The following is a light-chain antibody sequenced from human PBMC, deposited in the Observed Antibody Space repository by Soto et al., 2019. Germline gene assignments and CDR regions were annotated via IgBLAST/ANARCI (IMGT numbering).Light chain of an antibody. CDR2: DAS. V-gene: IGKV3-11*01. CDR1: QSVSSY. Sequence: EIVLTQSPATLSLSPGERATLSCRASQSVSSYLAWSQQKPGQAPRLLIYDASSRATGIPARCSGSGSGTDVTLSIGSLEPEDFAVYYCQQRSNWPPVFTFGPGTKVDIK. J-gene: IGKJ3*01. CDR3: QQRSNWPPVFT.